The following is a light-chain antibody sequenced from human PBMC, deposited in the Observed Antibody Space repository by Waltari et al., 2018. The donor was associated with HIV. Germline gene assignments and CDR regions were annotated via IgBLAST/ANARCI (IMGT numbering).Light chain of an antibody. CDR1: SSDVGSYYL. CDR3: CSYAGSSTFVV. V-gene: IGLV2-23*02. Sequence: QSALTQPASVSGSPGQSITISCTGTSSDVGSYYLVSWYQQHPGKAPKLMIYEVRKRPSGVSNRFAGYKSGNTASLTISGLQAEDEADYYCCSYAGSSTFVVFGGGTKLTVL. CDR2: EVR. J-gene: IGLJ2*01.